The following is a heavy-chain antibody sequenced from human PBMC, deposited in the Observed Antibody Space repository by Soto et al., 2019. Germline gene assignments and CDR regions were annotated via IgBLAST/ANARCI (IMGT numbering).Heavy chain of an antibody. V-gene: IGHV3-30*18. Sequence: RLSCAASGFTFSSYGMHWVRQAPGKGLEWVAVISYDGSNKYYADSVKGRFTISRDNSKNTLYLQMNSLRAEDTAVYYCAKGRGTIFGVVIGAFDYWGQGTLVTVSS. CDR3: AKGRGTIFGVVIGAFDY. D-gene: IGHD3-3*01. CDR2: ISYDGSNK. CDR1: GFTFSSYG. J-gene: IGHJ4*02.